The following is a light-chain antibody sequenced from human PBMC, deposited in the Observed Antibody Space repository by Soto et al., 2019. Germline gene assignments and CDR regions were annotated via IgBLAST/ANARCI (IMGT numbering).Light chain of an antibody. J-gene: IGLJ1*01. CDR2: DVN. CDR1: SSDVGGYNY. Sequence: QSVLTQPASVSGSPGQSITISCTGTSSDVGGYNYVSWYQQYPGKAPQLMIFDVNDRPSGVSYRFSGSKSGNTASLTISGLQAEDEAHYYCSSYSTTSFFVLGNGTKVTVL. V-gene: IGLV2-14*01. CDR3: SSYSTTSFFV.